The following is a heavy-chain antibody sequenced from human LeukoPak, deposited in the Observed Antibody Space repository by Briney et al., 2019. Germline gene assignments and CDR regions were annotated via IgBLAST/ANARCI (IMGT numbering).Heavy chain of an antibody. J-gene: IGHJ6*02. D-gene: IGHD6-13*01. V-gene: IGHV4-59*12. CDR2: IYYSGST. CDR3: ARVPNYSSSWYNYYYYGMDI. Sequence: PSETLSLTCTVSGGSISSYYWSWIRQPPGKGLEWIGYIYYSGSTNYNPSLKSRVTMSVDTSKNQFSLKLSSVTAADTAVYYCARVPNYSSSWYNYYYYGMDIWGQGTTVTVSS. CDR1: GGSISSYY.